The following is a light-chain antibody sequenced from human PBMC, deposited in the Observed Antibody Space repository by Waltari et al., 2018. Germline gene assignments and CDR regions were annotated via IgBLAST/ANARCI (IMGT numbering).Light chain of an antibody. Sequence: SSELTQDPAVSVALGQTVRIQCQGNSLRTSYSGWYQLKPGQAPVLVMFGKDKRPSGIPDRFSGYSSGTTSSLTITGAQAEDEADYYCSSRNGRANEVVFAGGTKVTV. CDR3: SSRNGRANEVV. CDR2: GKD. J-gene: IGLJ3*02. V-gene: IGLV3-19*01. CDR1: SLRTSY.